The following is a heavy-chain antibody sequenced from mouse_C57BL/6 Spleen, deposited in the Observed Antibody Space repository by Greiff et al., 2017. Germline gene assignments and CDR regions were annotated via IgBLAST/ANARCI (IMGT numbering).Heavy chain of an antibody. V-gene: IGHV1-42*01. D-gene: IGHD1-1*01. Sequence: VQLKESGPELVKPGASVKISCKASGYSFTGYYMNWVKQSPEKSLEWIGEINPSTGGTTYNQKFKAKATLTVDKSSSTAYMQLKSLTSEDSAVYYCASITTVVARYFDGWGTGTTVTVSS. CDR3: ASITTVVARYFDG. CDR1: GYSFTGYY. CDR2: INPSTGGT. J-gene: IGHJ1*03.